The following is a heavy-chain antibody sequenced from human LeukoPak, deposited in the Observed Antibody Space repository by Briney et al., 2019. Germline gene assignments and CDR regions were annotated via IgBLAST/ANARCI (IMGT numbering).Heavy chain of an antibody. CDR3: AKEFWSGYQYFDY. D-gene: IGHD3-3*01. Sequence: GGSLRLSCAASGFTFSTYDMHWVRQAPGKGLEWLAVISYEGSNIYYADSVKGRFTISRDNSKNTLYLQMNSLRAEDTAVYYCAKEFWSGYQYFDYWGQGTLDTVSS. J-gene: IGHJ4*02. CDR1: GFTFSTYD. V-gene: IGHV3-30*18. CDR2: ISYEGSNI.